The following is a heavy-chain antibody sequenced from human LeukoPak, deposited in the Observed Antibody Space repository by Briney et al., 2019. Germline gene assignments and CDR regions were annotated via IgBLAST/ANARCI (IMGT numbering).Heavy chain of an antibody. CDR2: ISYDGSNK. J-gene: IGHJ4*02. V-gene: IGHV3-30*18. Sequence: GGSLRLSCAASGFTLSSYGMHWVRQAPGKGLEWVAVISYDGSNKYYADSVKGRFTISRDNSKNTLYLQMNSLRAEDTAVYYCAKFDVRGHDYWGQGTLVTVSS. CDR3: AKFDVRGHDY. CDR1: GFTLSSYG. D-gene: IGHD3-10*02.